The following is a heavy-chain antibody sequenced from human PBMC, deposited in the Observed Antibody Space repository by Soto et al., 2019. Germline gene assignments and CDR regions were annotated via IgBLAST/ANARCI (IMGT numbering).Heavy chain of an antibody. CDR2: IFANDEE. J-gene: IGHJ3*01. CDR1: GFSLSNARMG. V-gene: IGHV2-26*01. CDR3: TRMGDYYDNAGDAFDL. Sequence: QVTLKESGPVLVKPTETLTLTCTVSGFSLSNARMGVSWIRQPPGKALEWLAHIFANDEESYNTSLRSRLTSSRDNSKNPVGLTRTHMDPVDTATYYCTRMGDYYDNAGDAFDLWGQGTRVTVSS. D-gene: IGHD3-22*01.